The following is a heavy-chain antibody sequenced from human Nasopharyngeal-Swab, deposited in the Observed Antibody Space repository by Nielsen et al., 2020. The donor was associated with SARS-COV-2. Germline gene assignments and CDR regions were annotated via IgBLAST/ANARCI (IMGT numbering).Heavy chain of an antibody. CDR3: ARERLGAFDI. CDR1: AGTFSSYA. Sequence: SVQVSCKASAGTFSSYAISWVRQAPGQGLEWMGGIIPIFGTANYAQKFQVRVTITADESTSTAYMELSSLRSEDTAVDYCARERLGAFDIWGQGTMVTVSS. D-gene: IGHD3-16*01. CDR2: IIPIFGTA. V-gene: IGHV1-69*13. J-gene: IGHJ3*02.